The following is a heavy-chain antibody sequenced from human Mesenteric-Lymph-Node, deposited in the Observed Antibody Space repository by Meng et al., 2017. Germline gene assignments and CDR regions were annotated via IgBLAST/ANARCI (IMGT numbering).Heavy chain of an antibody. Sequence: ESLKISCAASGFTFSRSWMHWVRQPPGKGPVWVARINSDGYYTNYADSVKGRFTISRDNAKSTLSLQMNSLRAEDTAVYYCAVGIAAARRFDPWGQGTLVTVSS. CDR1: GFTFSRSW. D-gene: IGHD6-13*01. J-gene: IGHJ5*02. V-gene: IGHV3-74*01. CDR3: AVGIAAARRFDP. CDR2: INSDGYYT.